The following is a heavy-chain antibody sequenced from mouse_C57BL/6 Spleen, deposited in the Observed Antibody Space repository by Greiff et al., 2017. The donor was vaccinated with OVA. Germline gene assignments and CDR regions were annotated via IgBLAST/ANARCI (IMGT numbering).Heavy chain of an antibody. Sequence: VQLQESGAELVRPGASVKLSCKASGYTFTDYYINWVKQRPGQGLEWIARIYPGSGNTYYNEKFKGKATLTAEKSSSTAYMQLSSLTSEDSAVYFCARTGDYSNPYFDYWGQGTTLTVSS. D-gene: IGHD2-5*01. CDR1: GYTFTDYY. CDR3: ARTGDYSNPYFDY. J-gene: IGHJ2*01. CDR2: IYPGSGNT. V-gene: IGHV1-76*01.